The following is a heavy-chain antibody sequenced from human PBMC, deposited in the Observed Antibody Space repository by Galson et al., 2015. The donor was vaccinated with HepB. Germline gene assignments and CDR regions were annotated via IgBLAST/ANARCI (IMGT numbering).Heavy chain of an antibody. Sequence: SGFGVDSRAMSWVRQTPGKSLEWLSSISNNAGKTYYAGSVRGRFTISRDESTNSVFLQMDSLRADDTAVYYCAKDHPSSGWPAFDYWSQGALVIVSS. CDR1: GFGVDSRA. J-gene: IGHJ4*02. CDR3: AKDHPSSGWPAFDY. CDR2: ISNNAGKT. D-gene: IGHD6-19*01. V-gene: IGHV3-23*01.